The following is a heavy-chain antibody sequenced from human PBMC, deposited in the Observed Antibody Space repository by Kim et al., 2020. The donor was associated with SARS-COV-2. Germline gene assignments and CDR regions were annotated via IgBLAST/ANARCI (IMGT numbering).Heavy chain of an antibody. CDR3: AKVTTITAPFYDY. V-gene: IGHV3-23*01. Sequence: ADTVQGRYTNSRDNPKNALNLEMNSLRAEDTALYYCAKVTTITAPFYDYWGQGTLVTVSS. J-gene: IGHJ4*02. D-gene: IGHD4-4*01.